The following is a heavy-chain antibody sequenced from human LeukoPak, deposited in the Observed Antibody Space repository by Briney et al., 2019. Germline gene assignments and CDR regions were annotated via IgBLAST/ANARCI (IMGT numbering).Heavy chain of an antibody. CDR2: IYYSGGT. CDR3: ARGRGYYYDSSGYSDY. V-gene: IGHV4-59*12. CDR1: GGSISSYY. J-gene: IGHJ4*02. Sequence: KPSETLSLTCTVSGGSISSYYWSWIRQPPGKGLEWIGYIYYSGGTYYNPSLKSRVTISVDTSKNQFSLKLSSVTAADTAVYYCARGRGYYYDSSGYSDYWGQGTLVTVSS. D-gene: IGHD3-22*01.